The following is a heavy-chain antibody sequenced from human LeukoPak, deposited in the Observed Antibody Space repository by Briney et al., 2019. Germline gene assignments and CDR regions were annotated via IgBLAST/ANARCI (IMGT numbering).Heavy chain of an antibody. Sequence: PSETLSLTCTVSGGSISSYYWSWIRQPPGKGLEWIGYIYYSGSTNYNPSLKSRVTISVDTSKNQFSLKLSSVTAADTAVYYCAGSLGATSFDYWGQGTLVTVSS. V-gene: IGHV4-59*08. CDR1: GGSISSYY. D-gene: IGHD1-26*01. CDR2: IYYSGST. CDR3: AGSLGATSFDY. J-gene: IGHJ4*02.